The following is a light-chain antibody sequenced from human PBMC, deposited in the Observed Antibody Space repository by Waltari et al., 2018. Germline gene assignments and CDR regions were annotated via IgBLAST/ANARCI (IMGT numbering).Light chain of an antibody. CDR3: QQYDNWPLL. CDR1: QSVSRS. Sequence: EIVMTQSPATLSVSPGERATLSCRASQSVSRSLAWYQQKPGQAPRLLFYGASIRATGIPVRFSGSGSGTDFTLTIDSVQSEDFAVYYCQQYDNWPLLFGQGTKVEIK. J-gene: IGKJ1*01. V-gene: IGKV3-15*01. CDR2: GAS.